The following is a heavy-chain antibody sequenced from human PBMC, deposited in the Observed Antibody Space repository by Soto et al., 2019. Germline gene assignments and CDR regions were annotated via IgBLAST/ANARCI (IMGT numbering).Heavy chain of an antibody. J-gene: IGHJ4*02. D-gene: IGHD1-1*01. CDR1: GGSISSSSYY. CDR3: AKRSQLPGFDS. V-gene: IGHV4-39*07. Sequence: SETLSLTFTVSGGSISSSSYYWSWIRQPPGKGLKWIGELEYTGRINYNPSLKSRVNISVDTSKNQFSLKLTSVTATDTAVYYCAKRSQLPGFDSSGQGTLVTVSS. CDR2: LEYTGRI.